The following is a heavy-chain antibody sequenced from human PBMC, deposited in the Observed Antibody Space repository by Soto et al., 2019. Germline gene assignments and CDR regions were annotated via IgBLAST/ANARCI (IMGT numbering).Heavy chain of an antibody. CDR2: ISACNGNT. CDR1: GYTFTSYG. CDR3: ASIAVAGASPAFDI. J-gene: IGHJ3*02. D-gene: IGHD6-19*01. Sequence: ASVKVSCKSSGYTFTSYGISCVRQAPGQGLEWMGWISACNGNTNYAQKLQGRVTITTDMSTSTAYMELSSLRSEDTAVYYCASIAVAGASPAFDIWGQGTMVTVSS. V-gene: IGHV1-18*01.